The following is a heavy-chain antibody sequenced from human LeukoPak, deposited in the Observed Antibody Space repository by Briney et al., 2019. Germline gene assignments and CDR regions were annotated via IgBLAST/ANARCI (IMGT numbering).Heavy chain of an antibody. D-gene: IGHD5-24*01. V-gene: IGHV3-48*04. CDR2: ISSSGSTI. J-gene: IGHJ4*02. CDR1: GFSFSGNS. Sequence: GGSLRLSCVGSGFSFSGNSMNWVRQAPGKGLEWVSYISSSGSTIYYADSVKSRFTISRDNAKNSLYLQMNSLRAEDTAVYYCARVQYGRDGYNWGNDYWGQGTLVTVSS. CDR3: ARVQYGRDGYNWGNDY.